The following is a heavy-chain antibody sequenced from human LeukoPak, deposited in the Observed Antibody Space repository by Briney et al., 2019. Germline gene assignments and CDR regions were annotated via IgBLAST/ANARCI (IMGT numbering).Heavy chain of an antibody. V-gene: IGHV4-30-4*01. D-gene: IGHD4-17*01. Sequence: SQTLSLTCTVSGVSISSVDYYWRWLRQPPGKGLEWIGYIYYSGSTYYNPSLKRRVTISVDTSKHQFSLKLSSVTAADTAVYYCARDHTVRGAWDYWGQGTLVTVSS. J-gene: IGHJ4*02. CDR1: GVSISSVDYY. CDR2: IYYSGST. CDR3: ARDHTVRGAWDY.